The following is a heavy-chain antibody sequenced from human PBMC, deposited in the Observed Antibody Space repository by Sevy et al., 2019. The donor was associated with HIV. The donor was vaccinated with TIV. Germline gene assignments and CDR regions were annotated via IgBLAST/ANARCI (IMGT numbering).Heavy chain of an antibody. J-gene: IGHJ4*02. CDR1: GFTFRTHW. CDR3: TSDYS. Sequence: GRSLRLSCAASGFTFRTHWMTWVRQAPGKGLEWVANINQDGSEKSYVDSVKGRFTISRDDAKNSLYLQMNSLRVEDTAMYYCTSDYSWGQGTLVTVSS. V-gene: IGHV3-7*01. CDR2: INQDGSEK.